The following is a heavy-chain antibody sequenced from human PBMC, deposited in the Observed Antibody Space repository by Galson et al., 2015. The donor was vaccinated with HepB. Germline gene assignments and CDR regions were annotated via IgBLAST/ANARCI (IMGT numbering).Heavy chain of an antibody. V-gene: IGHV4-30-4*01. J-gene: IGHJ4*02. CDR2: IAYHGGT. D-gene: IGHD1-1*01. CDR1: GGSISNADSH. Sequence: LSLTCTVSGGSISNADSHWSWIRQPPGKGLERIGYIAYHGGTSYNPSLRSRTTISTDTSKNQYSLRLNFVTAADTAVYYCVRVRTGTSCYDFWGQGTLVTVSS. CDR3: VRVRTGTSCYDF.